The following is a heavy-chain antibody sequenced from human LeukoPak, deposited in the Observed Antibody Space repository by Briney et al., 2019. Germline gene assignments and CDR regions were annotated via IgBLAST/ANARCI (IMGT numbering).Heavy chain of an antibody. Sequence: GGSLRLSCAASGFTFSSYGMHWVRQAPGKGLEWEAIISYDGTNKYYTDSVKGRFTISRDNSKNALYLQMNSLRAEDTAVYFCARPPHSCSSTSCYSQYWGQGTLVTVSP. CDR3: ARPPHSCSSTSCYSQY. CDR2: ISYDGTNK. V-gene: IGHV3-30*03. D-gene: IGHD2-2*02. J-gene: IGHJ4*02. CDR1: GFTFSSYG.